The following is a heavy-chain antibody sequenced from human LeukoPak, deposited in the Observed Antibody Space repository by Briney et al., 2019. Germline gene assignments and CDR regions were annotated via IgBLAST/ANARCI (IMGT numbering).Heavy chain of an antibody. CDR3: ARDLGIAAAGTVGYFDY. CDR2: IKQDGSEK. CDR1: GFTFSSYW. Sequence: GGSLRLSCAASGFTFSSYWMSWVRQAPGKGLEWVANIKQDGSEKYYVDSVKGRFTISRDNAKNTLYLQMNRLGAEDTAVYYCARDLGIAAAGTVGYFDYWGQGILVTVSS. J-gene: IGHJ4*02. D-gene: IGHD6-13*01. V-gene: IGHV3-7*01.